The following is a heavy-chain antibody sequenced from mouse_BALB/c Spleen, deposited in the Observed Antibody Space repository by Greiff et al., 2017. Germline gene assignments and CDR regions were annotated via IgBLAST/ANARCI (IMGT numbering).Heavy chain of an antibody. V-gene: IGHV5-17*02. D-gene: IGHD1-3*01. J-gene: IGHJ1*01. CDR1: GFTFSSFG. CDR3: AREKYCGNWYFDD. Sequence: EVQGVESGGGLVQPGGSRKLSCAASGFTFSSFGMHWVRQAPEKGLEWVGYISSGSSTIYYADTVKGRFTITRDNPKNTLFLQMTSLRSEDTAMYYGAREKYCGNWYFDDWGAGTTVTVSA. CDR2: ISSGSSTI.